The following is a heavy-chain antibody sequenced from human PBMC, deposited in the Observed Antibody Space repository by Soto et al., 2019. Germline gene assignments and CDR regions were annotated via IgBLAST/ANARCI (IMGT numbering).Heavy chain of an antibody. CDR3: AIIRYCSSTSCRAGNWFDP. Sequence: ASVKVSCKASGYTFTSYAMHWVRQAPGQRLEWMGWINAGNGNTKYSQKFQGRATITRDTSASTAYMELSSLRSEDTAVYYCAIIRYCSSTSCRAGNWFDPWGRGTLVTVSS. D-gene: IGHD2-2*01. CDR1: GYTFTSYA. J-gene: IGHJ5*02. CDR2: INAGNGNT. V-gene: IGHV1-3*01.